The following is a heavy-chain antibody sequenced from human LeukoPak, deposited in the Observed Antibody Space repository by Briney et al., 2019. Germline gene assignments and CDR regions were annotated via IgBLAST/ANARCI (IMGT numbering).Heavy chain of an antibody. CDR1: GFTFSSYS. CDR3: ARDASWNDGRGLDD. J-gene: IGHJ4*02. CDR2: IYSGGNT. V-gene: IGHV3-53*01. Sequence: GGSLRLSCAASGFTFSSYSMNWVRQAPGKGLEWVSIIYSGGNTYYTDSVKGRFTISRDNSKNTLFLQMNSLRAEDTAVYYCARDASWNDGRGLDDWGQGTLVTVSS. D-gene: IGHD1-1*01.